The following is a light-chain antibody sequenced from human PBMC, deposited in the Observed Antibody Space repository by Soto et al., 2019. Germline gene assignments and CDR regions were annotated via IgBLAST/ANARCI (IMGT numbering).Light chain of an antibody. CDR1: QSVSSY. Sequence: EIVLTQSPATLSLSPGDRATLSSRASQSVSSYLAWYQQKPSQAPRLLIYDASNRAAGIPARFSGSGSGTDFTLTITSLEPEDFAVYYCQQRSDWPSTFGGGTKVEIK. CDR3: QQRSDWPST. V-gene: IGKV3-11*01. CDR2: DAS. J-gene: IGKJ4*01.